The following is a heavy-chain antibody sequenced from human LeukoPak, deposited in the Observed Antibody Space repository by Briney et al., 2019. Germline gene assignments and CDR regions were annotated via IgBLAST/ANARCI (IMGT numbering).Heavy chain of an antibody. CDR3: ARAQGGYSSSWYFSSRPIPSGAFDI. V-gene: IGHV3-21*01. CDR1: GFTFSSYS. CDR2: ISSSSSYI. D-gene: IGHD6-13*01. J-gene: IGHJ3*02. Sequence: PGGSLRLSCAASGFTFSSYSMNWVRQAPGKGLEWVSSISSSSSYIYYADSVKGRFTISRDNSKNTLYLQMNSLRAEDTAVYYCARAQGGYSSSWYFSSRPIPSGAFDIWGQGTMVTVSS.